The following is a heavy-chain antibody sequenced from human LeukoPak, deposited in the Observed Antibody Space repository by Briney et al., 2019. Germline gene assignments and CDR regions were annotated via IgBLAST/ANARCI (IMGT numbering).Heavy chain of an antibody. CDR1: GYTFTNYG. J-gene: IGHJ5*02. CDR3: ARDGVSHTNPNNWFDP. D-gene: IGHD2-2*01. CDR2: ISAYNGNT. V-gene: IGHV1-18*01. Sequence: ASVKVSCKTSGYTFTNYGINWVRQAPGQGLEWMGWISAYNGNTNYAQRFQGRVTMTTDTSTSTAYMDLRSLRSDDTAVYYCARDGVSHTNPNNWFDPWGQGTLVTVSS.